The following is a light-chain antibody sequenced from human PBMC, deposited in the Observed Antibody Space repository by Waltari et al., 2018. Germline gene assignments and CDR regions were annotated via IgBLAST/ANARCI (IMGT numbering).Light chain of an antibody. Sequence: QSALTQPASVSGSPGQSITISCTGTSSDVGSYNYVSWYQQHPGKAPKLMIYDVSYRPSGVSNRFSGSKSGNTASLHISGLQAEDEADYYCSSYITTNTLELFGGGTSLTVL. CDR2: DVS. J-gene: IGLJ2*01. CDR1: SSDVGSYNY. CDR3: SSYITTNTLEL. V-gene: IGLV2-14*03.